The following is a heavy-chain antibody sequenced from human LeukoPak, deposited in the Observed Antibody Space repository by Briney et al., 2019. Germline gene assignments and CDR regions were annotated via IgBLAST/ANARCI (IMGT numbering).Heavy chain of an antibody. CDR2: ISSSSSHI. CDR3: ARVGSYGYYFDY. V-gene: IGHV3-21*01. Sequence: GGSLRLSCAASGFTFSSYSMNWVRQAPGKGLEWVSSISSSSSHIYYADSVKGRFTISRDNAKNSLYLQMNSLRAEDTAVYYCARVGSYGYYFDYWGQGTLVTVSS. CDR1: GFTFSSYS. J-gene: IGHJ4*02. D-gene: IGHD1-26*01.